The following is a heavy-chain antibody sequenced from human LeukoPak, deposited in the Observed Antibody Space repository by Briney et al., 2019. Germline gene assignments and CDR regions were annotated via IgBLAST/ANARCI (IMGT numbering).Heavy chain of an antibody. D-gene: IGHD6-6*01. V-gene: IGHV3-30*18. J-gene: IGHJ4*02. CDR3: AKDLAEYSDSSGYFDY. Sequence: SGGSLRLSCAASGFSFSNYAMHWVRQAPGKGLEWVAIISYDGSNKYYADSVKGRFTISRDNSKNRLSLQMNSLRVADTAVYYCAKDLAEYSDSSGYFDYWGQGTLVTVSS. CDR2: ISYDGSNK. CDR1: GFSFSNYA.